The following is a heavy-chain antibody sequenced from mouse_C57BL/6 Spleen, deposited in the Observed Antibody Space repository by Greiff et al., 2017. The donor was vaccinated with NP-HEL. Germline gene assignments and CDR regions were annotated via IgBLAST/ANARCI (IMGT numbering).Heavy chain of an antibody. J-gene: IGHJ2*01. V-gene: IGHV1-80*01. CDR3: ARSLSLYYGFFDY. Sequence: VQLQQSGAELVKPGASVKISCKASGYAFSSYWMNWVKQRPGKGLEWIGQIYPGDGDTNYNGKFKGKATLTADKSSSTAYMQLSSLTSEDSAVYFCARSLSLYYGFFDYWGQGTTLTVSS. CDR1: GYAFSSYW. CDR2: IYPGDGDT. D-gene: IGHD1-1*02.